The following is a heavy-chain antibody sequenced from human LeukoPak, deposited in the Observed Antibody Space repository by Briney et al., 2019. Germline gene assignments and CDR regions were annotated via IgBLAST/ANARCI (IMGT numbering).Heavy chain of an antibody. CDR1: GFTFTSYC. Sequence: GGSLRLSWAAAGFTFTSYCMHWVRQAPGKGLEWVAFIRYDGSNKYYADFVKGRFTISRDNSKNTLYLQMNSLRAEDTAVYSCAKDHDYYGSGSRNWFDPWGQGTLVTVSS. V-gene: IGHV3-30*02. CDR2: IRYDGSNK. D-gene: IGHD3-10*01. J-gene: IGHJ5*02. CDR3: AKDHDYYGSGSRNWFDP.